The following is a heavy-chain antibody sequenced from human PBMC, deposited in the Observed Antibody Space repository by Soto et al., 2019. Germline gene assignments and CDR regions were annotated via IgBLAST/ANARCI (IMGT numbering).Heavy chain of an antibody. CDR1: GGSISSNNW. Sequence: QVQLQESGPGLVKPSGTLSLTCAVSGGSISSNNWWSWVRQSPGKGLEWIGEIYHSGTTNYNPSLKSRVTXXVDKSKSQCSLKLSSVTAADTAVYYCARAAPVDDNWGQGTLVTVSS. CDR3: ARAAPVDDN. V-gene: IGHV4-4*02. J-gene: IGHJ4*02. CDR2: IYHSGTT. D-gene: IGHD2-2*01.